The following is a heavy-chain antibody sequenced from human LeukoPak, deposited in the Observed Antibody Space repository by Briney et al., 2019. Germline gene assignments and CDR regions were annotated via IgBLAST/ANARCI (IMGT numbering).Heavy chain of an antibody. J-gene: IGHJ4*02. CDR1: GFTVSSNY. D-gene: IGHD4-23*01. CDR3: AKKLTYFFDY. Sequence: GGSLRLSCAASGFTVSSNYMSWVRQAPGKGLEWVSAISGSGGSTYYADSVKGRFTISRDNSKNTLYLQMNRLRAEDTAVYYCAKKLTYFFDYWGQGTLVTVSS. V-gene: IGHV3-23*01. CDR2: ISGSGGST.